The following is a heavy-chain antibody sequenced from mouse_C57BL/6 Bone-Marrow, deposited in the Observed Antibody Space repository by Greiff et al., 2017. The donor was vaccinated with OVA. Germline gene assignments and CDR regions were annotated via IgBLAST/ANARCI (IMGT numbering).Heavy chain of an antibody. J-gene: IGHJ2*01. V-gene: IGHV5-6*01. CDR1: GFTFSSYG. Sequence: EVKVVESGGDLVKPGGSLKLSCAASGFTFSSYGMSWVRQTPDKRLEWVATISSGGSYTYYPDSVKGRCTISRDNAKNTLYLQMSSLKSENTAMYYCAPGYFDYWGQGTTLTVSS. CDR3: APGYFDY. CDR2: ISSGGSYT.